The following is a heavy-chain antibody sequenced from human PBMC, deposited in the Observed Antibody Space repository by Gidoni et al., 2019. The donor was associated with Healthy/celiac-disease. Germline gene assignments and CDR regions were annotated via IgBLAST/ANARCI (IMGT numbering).Heavy chain of an antibody. Sequence: EVQLLEPGGGLVQPGRSLRLPCAALGFPFDDYAMHWVRQAPGKGLEWVSGISWNSGSIGYADSVKGRFTISRDNAKNSLYLQMNSLRAEDTALYYCAKVPDRGYSGYDPLFDYWGQGTLVTVSS. D-gene: IGHD5-12*01. J-gene: IGHJ4*02. V-gene: IGHV3-9*01. CDR2: ISWNSGSI. CDR1: GFPFDDYA. CDR3: AKVPDRGYSGYDPLFDY.